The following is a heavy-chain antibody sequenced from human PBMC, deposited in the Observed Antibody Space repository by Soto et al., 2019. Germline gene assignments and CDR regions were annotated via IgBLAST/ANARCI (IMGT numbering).Heavy chain of an antibody. D-gene: IGHD2-15*01. CDR2: IYYSGST. Sequence: PSEALSLTCTVSGGSISSYYWSWIRQPPGKGLEWIGYIYYSGSTNYNPSLKSRVTISVDTSKNQFSLKLSSVTAADTAVYYCARYYSDSISCYNFDYWGQGTLVTVS. V-gene: IGHV4-59*08. CDR1: GGSISSYY. CDR3: ARYYSDSISCYNFDY. J-gene: IGHJ4*02.